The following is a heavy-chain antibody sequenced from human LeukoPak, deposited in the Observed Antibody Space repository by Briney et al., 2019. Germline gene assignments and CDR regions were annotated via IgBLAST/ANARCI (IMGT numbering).Heavy chain of an antibody. D-gene: IGHD4-17*01. Sequence: PGGSLRLSCAGSGFTFSSDSMNWVRQAPGKGLEWVSYISSSGNTKHYVDSVKGRFTISRDNAKNSVYLQMNSLRNEDTAVYYCARDLTSVPTRWGQGTLVTASS. CDR1: GFTFSSDS. V-gene: IGHV3-48*02. CDR3: ARDLTSVPTR. J-gene: IGHJ4*02. CDR2: ISSSGNTK.